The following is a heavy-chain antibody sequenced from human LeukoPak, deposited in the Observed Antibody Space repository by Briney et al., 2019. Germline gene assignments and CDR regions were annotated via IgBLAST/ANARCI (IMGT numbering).Heavy chain of an antibody. CDR2: IYDSGST. CDR1: GGSITSYY. CDR3: ARGPLYSSGWPYYFDY. Sequence: SETLSLTCTGSGGSITSYYWSWIRQPPGKGLEWIGYIYDSGSTKYNPSLKSRGTISVDTFKKQFSLNLSSVTAADTAVYYCARGPLYSSGWPYYFDYWGEGILVTVSS. V-gene: IGHV4-59*01. J-gene: IGHJ4*02. D-gene: IGHD6-19*01.